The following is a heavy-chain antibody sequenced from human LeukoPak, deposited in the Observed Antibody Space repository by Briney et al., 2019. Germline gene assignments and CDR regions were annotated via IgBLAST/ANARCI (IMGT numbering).Heavy chain of an antibody. CDR2: IIPIFGTA. CDR3: ARDLSGGVVPAAILGY. V-gene: IGHV1-69*05. CDR1: GGTFSSYA. Sequence: ASVKVSCKASGGTFSSYAISWVRQAPGQGLEWMGGIIPIFGTANYAQKFQGRVTITTDESTSTAYMELSSLGSEDTAVYYCARDLSGGVVPAAILGYWGQGTLVTVSS. D-gene: IGHD2-2*01. J-gene: IGHJ4*02.